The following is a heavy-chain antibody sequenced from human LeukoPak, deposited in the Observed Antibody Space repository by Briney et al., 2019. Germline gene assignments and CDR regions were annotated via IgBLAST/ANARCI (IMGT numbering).Heavy chain of an antibody. Sequence: PGGSLRLSCATSGFTFSNYWMTWVRQAPGKGLEWVANINQDESEKYYTDSVKGRFTISRDNARNSLYLQMNSLKTEDTAVYHCTTRIVGATTVDYWGQGTLVTVSS. J-gene: IGHJ4*02. CDR1: GFTFSNYW. D-gene: IGHD1-26*01. CDR3: TTRIVGATTVDY. V-gene: IGHV3-7*03. CDR2: INQDESEK.